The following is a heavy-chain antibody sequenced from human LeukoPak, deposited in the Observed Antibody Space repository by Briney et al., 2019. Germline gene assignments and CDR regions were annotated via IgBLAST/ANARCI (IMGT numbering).Heavy chain of an antibody. CDR3: ARDGYSHPHGY. V-gene: IGHV3-7*05. CDR1: GFTFSSYW. D-gene: IGHD5-18*01. CDR2: IKQDGSEK. Sequence: PGGSLRLSCAASGFTFSSYWMSWVRQAPGKGLEWEANIKQDGSEKYYVDSVKGRFTISRDNAKNSLYLQMNSLRAEDTAVYYCARDGYSHPHGYWGQGTLVTVSS. J-gene: IGHJ4*02.